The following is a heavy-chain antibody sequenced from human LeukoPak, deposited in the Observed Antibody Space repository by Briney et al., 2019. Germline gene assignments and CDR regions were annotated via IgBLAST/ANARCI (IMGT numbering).Heavy chain of an antibody. CDR3: AKDQFSSGFEYFQH. J-gene: IGHJ1*01. V-gene: IGHV3-30*18. Sequence: GGSLRLSCAASGFTFSSYGMHWVRQAPGKGLEWVAVISYDGSNKYYADSVKGRFTISRDNSKNTLYLQMNSLRPEDTAVYYCAKDQFSSGFEYFQHWSQGTLVTVSS. D-gene: IGHD6-19*01. CDR2: ISYDGSNK. CDR1: GFTFSSYG.